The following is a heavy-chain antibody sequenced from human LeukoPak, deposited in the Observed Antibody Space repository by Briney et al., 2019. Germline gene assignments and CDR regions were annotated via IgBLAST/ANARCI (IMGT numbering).Heavy chain of an antibody. Sequence: GGSLRLSCAASGFTFSSDYMSWVRQPPGKGLEWVSVVYSGGSTYYADSVKGRFTISRDISKSTLFLQMNSLRAEDTAVYYCARRSAGGGWYAIDYWGQGTLVTVSS. V-gene: IGHV3-53*01. D-gene: IGHD6-19*01. CDR2: VYSGGST. J-gene: IGHJ4*02. CDR1: GFTFSSDY. CDR3: ARRSAGGGWYAIDY.